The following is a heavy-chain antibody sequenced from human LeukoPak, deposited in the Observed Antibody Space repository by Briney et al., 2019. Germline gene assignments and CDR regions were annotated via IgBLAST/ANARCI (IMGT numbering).Heavy chain of an antibody. Sequence: ASVKVSCKASGYTFTSYGISWVRQAPGQGLEWMGWMNPNSGNTGYAQKFQGRVTMIRNTSISTAYMELSSLRSEDTAVYYCARAKGYGDHYYYYYMDVWGKGTTVTISS. V-gene: IGHV1-8*02. CDR2: MNPNSGNT. CDR3: ARAKGYGDHYYYYYMDV. D-gene: IGHD4-17*01. CDR1: GYTFTSYG. J-gene: IGHJ6*03.